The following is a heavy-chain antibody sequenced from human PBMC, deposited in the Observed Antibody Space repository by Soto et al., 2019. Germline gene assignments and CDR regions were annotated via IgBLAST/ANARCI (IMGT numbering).Heavy chain of an antibody. D-gene: IGHD6-19*01. V-gene: IGHV3-33*01. CDR2: IWYDGSNK. CDR3: ARDSDPTSSQERVAGDFDY. J-gene: IGHJ4*02. Sequence: GGSLRLSCAASGFTFSSYGMHWVRQAPGKGLEWVAVIWYDGSNKYYADSVKGRFTISRDNSKNTLYLQMNSLRAEDTAVYYCARDSDPTSSQERVAGDFDYWGQGTLVTVSS. CDR1: GFTFSSYG.